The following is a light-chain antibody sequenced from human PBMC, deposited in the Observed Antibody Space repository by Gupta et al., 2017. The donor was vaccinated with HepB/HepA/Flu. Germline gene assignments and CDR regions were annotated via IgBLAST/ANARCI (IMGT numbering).Light chain of an antibody. Sequence: QSALTPPRSVSGSPGPSVTISCTGTSSDVGGYNYVSWYQQHPGKAPKLMISDVSKRPSGVPDRFSGSKSGNTASLTISGLQAEDEADYYCCSYAGSYTVVFGGGTKLTVL. CDR1: SSDVGGYNY. CDR3: CSYAGSYTVV. V-gene: IGLV2-11*01. J-gene: IGLJ2*01. CDR2: DVS.